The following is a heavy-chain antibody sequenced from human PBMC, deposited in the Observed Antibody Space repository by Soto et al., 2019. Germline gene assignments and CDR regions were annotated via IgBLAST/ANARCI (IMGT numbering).Heavy chain of an antibody. J-gene: IGHJ6*02. CDR2: ISYDGSNK. CDR3: ARAAVTTVYYYGMDV. V-gene: IGHV3-30-3*01. D-gene: IGHD4-17*01. Sequence: GGSLRLSCAASGFTFSSYAMHWVRQAPGKGLEWVAVISYDGSNKYYADSVKGRFTISRDNSKNTLYLQMNSLRAEDTAVYYCARAAVTTVYYYGMDVWGQGTTVTVSS. CDR1: GFTFSSYA.